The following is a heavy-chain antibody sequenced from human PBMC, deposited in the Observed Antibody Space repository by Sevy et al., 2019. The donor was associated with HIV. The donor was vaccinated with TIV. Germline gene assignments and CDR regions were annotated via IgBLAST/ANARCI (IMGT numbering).Heavy chain of an antibody. CDR1: GFAFSRYG. V-gene: IGHV3-33*01. J-gene: IGHJ4*02. CDR3: ARDPLYDSQRYSYHIKYYFDY. Sequence: GGSLRLSCGASGFAFSRYGMHWVRQAPGKGLEWVAVIWHDGNYKYYADSVKGRFTISRANSKNTLYLQMNILRSDDSAEYICARDPLYDSQRYSYHIKYYFDYWGQGTQVTVSS. CDR2: IWHDGNYK. D-gene: IGHD3-9*01.